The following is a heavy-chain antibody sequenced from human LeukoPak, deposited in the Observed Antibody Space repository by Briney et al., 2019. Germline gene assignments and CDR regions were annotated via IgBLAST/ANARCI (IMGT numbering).Heavy chain of an antibody. CDR2: VSHDGSKR. CDR3: AKDTPSPNSGFYHY. D-gene: IGHD1-26*01. Sequence: ARGSLRLSCAASGFTFSSSGMHWVRQAPGKGLEWVSTVSHDGSKRYYGDSVKGRFIISRDNSRDTVYLQMNSLRGEGTAVYFCAKDTPSPNSGFYHYWGQGTPVTVSS. J-gene: IGHJ4*02. V-gene: IGHV3-30*18. CDR1: GFTFSSSG.